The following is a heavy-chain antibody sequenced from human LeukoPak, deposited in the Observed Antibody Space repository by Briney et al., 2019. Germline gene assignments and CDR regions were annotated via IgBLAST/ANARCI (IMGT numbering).Heavy chain of an antibody. CDR2: IYYSGST. Sequence: SETLSLTCTVSGGSISSSSYYWGWIRQPPGKGLEWIGSIYYSGSTYYNPSLKSRVTISVDTSKNQFSLKLSSVTAADTAVYYCARESQFNAFDIWGQGTMVTVSS. CDR3: ARESQFNAFDI. V-gene: IGHV4-39*02. J-gene: IGHJ3*02. CDR1: GGSISSSSYY.